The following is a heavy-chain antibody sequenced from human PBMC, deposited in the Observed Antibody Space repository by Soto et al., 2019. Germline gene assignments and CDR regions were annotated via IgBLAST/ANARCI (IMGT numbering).Heavy chain of an antibody. Sequence: GASVKVSCKASGYTFTSYYMHWVRQAPGQELEWMGIINPSGGSTSYAQKFQGRVTMTRDTSTSTVYMELSSLRSEDTAVYYCARALVPYYYDSSGYYPFDYWGQGTLVTVSS. CDR2: INPSGGST. V-gene: IGHV1-46*01. CDR1: GYTFTSYY. D-gene: IGHD3-22*01. J-gene: IGHJ4*02. CDR3: ARALVPYYYDSSGYYPFDY.